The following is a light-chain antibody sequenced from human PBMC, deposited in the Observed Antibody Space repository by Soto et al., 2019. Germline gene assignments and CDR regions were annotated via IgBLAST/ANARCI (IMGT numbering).Light chain of an antibody. V-gene: IGKV1-5*03. CDR3: QQYNDLST. Sequence: DIQMTQSPSCLSASVGDRVTITFRASQSISSWLAWYQQKPGKAPNLLIYKASTLESGVPSRFSGSGSGTEFTLAISSLQPEDFATYYCQQYNDLSTFGGGTKVDIK. J-gene: IGKJ4*01. CDR2: KAS. CDR1: QSISSW.